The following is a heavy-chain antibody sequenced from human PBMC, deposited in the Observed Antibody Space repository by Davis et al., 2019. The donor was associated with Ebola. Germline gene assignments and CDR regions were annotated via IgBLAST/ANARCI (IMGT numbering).Heavy chain of an antibody. CDR2: IKSDGSST. CDR3: VKGLPDSHWVFGY. J-gene: IGHJ4*02. V-gene: IGHV3-74*03. Sequence: GESLKISCAASGFNIRSHWMHWVRQGPGRELVWVSRIKSDGSSTTYADSVKGRFTISRDNAKNTLFLQMNSLRADDTAIYYCVKGLPDSHWVFGYWGQGILVTVSS. D-gene: IGHD3-9*01. CDR1: GFNIRSHW.